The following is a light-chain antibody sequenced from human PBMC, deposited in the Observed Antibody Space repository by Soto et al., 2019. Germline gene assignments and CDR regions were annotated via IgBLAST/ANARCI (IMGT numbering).Light chain of an antibody. CDR3: GTWDDSLSAGGV. CDR2: DNY. V-gene: IGLV1-51*01. Sequence: QSVLTQPPSVSGTPGQRVSISCSGIWSNIGRNSVSWYHHLPGTAPKLLIYDNYKRPSAIPDRFSGSKSGTSATLAITGLQTGDEADYYCGTWDDSLSAGGVFGGGTKVTVL. J-gene: IGLJ3*02. CDR1: WSNIGRNS.